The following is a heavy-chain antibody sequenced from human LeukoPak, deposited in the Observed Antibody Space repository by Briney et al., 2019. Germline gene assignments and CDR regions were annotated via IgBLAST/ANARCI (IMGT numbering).Heavy chain of an antibody. V-gene: IGHV3-7*01. D-gene: IGHD5-18*01. CDR1: GLTFSSSW. J-gene: IGHJ4*02. Sequence: GGSLRLSCAVSGLTFSSSWMDWVRQAPGKGLEWVASINPDGIKKYSADSVKGRFTISRDNAENSLYLQMNSLRVEDTAFYYCARDLAYSRLDYWGQGMLVTVSS. CDR2: INPDGIKK. CDR3: ARDLAYSRLDY.